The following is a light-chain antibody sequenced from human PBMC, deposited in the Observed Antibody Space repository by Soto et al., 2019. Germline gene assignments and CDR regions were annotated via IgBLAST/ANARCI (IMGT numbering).Light chain of an antibody. CDR1: QNVAHF. Sequence: DIQMTQSPSSLSASVGDRVTITCRASQNVAHFLNWYQQKPGKAPKLLIYATSSLHSGVPSRFSGSGFGTDFTLTISSLQPEDFATYYCIQDFISPLTVGQGTKVDIK. CDR3: IQDFISPLT. V-gene: IGKV1-39*01. CDR2: ATS. J-gene: IGKJ1*01.